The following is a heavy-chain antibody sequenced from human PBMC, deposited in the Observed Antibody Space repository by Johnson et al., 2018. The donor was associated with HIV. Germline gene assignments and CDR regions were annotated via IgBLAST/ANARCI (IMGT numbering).Heavy chain of an antibody. CDR3: ARARDYNFWSPATDI. V-gene: IGHV3-30*02. D-gene: IGHD3-3*01. J-gene: IGHJ3*02. CDR1: GFTFSTYG. CDR2: IRYDGSEK. Sequence: QMLLVESGGGVVQPGGSLRLSCAASGFTFSTYGMHWVRQAPGKGLEWVAFIRYDGSEKYYVDSVKGRFTISRDNAKNSLYLQMNSLRAEDTAVYYCARARDYNFWSPATDIWGQGTMVTVSS.